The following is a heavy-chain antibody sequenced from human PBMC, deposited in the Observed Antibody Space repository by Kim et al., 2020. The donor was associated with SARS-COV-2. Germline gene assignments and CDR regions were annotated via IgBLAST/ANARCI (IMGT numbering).Heavy chain of an antibody. D-gene: IGHD5-12*01. Sequence: ADSVKGRFTISRDNSKNPLYLQMNSLRAEDTAVYYCARDTSRDGYNYWDYWGQGTLVTVSS. J-gene: IGHJ4*02. V-gene: IGHV3-33*01. CDR3: ARDTSRDGYNYWDY.